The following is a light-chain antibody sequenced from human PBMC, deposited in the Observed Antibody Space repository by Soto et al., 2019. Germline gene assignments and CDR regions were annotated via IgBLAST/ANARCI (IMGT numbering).Light chain of an antibody. Sequence: QSALTQPASVSGSPGQSITISCTGSRSDVGSYNFVSWYQLLPGKAPRLIIFEADKRPSGVSSRFSGSKSGYTASLTSSGLQAEDEADYLCCSYAGDSAVIFGGGTKLTVL. V-gene: IGLV2-23*01. CDR2: EAD. CDR1: RSDVGSYNF. CDR3: CSYAGDSAVI. J-gene: IGLJ2*01.